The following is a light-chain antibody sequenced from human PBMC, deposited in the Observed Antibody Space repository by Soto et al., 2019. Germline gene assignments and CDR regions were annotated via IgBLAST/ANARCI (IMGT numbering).Light chain of an antibody. V-gene: IGKV3-15*01. CDR1: QSLNTN. J-gene: IGKJ1*01. Sequence: DIVLTQSPVTRSLSPFELATLSCRDRQSLNTNLAWYQQTPGQAPRLLVYGASTRATGIPARFSGSGSGTEFTLTISSLQSEDFAVYYCQQYNNWRRTFGQGTKVDIK. CDR2: GAS. CDR3: QQYNNWRRT.